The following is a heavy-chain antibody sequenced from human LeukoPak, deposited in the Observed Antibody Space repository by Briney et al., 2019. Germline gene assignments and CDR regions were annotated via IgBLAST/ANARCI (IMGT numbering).Heavy chain of an antibody. Sequence: GGSLRLSCAASGFTFDDYGMSWVRQAPGKGLEWVSGINWNGGSTGYADSVKGRFTISRDNAKNSLYLQMNSLRAEDTALYYCARDLYSSSWYFVSPGGYWGQGTLVTVSS. CDR1: GFTFDDYG. V-gene: IGHV3-20*04. CDR3: ARDLYSSSWYFVSPGGY. CDR2: INWNGGST. D-gene: IGHD6-13*01. J-gene: IGHJ4*02.